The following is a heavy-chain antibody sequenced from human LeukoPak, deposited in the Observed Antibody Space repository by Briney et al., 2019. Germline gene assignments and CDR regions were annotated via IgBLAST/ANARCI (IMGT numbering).Heavy chain of an antibody. CDR2: ISFNT. Sequence: PGGSLRLSCAASGYSFTAYGMGWVRQAPGKGPEWVAAISFNTHDPDSVKGRFTISRDNSKNTMYLQMNNLRAEDTAVYYCVKGHTDYYFTIDSWGQGTLVTVSS. J-gene: IGHJ4*02. CDR3: VKGHTDYYFTIDS. CDR1: GYSFTAYG. V-gene: IGHV3-23*01. D-gene: IGHD2/OR15-2a*01.